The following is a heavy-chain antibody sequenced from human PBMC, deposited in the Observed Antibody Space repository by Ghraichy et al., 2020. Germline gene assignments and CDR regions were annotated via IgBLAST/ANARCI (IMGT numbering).Heavy chain of an antibody. CDR1: GGTFSSYA. CDR3: ARDDYGDYPSQIRFDP. V-gene: IGHV1-69*13. D-gene: IGHD4-17*01. CDR2: IIPIFGTA. J-gene: IGHJ5*02. Sequence: SVKVSCKASGGTFSSYAISWVRQAPGQGLEWMGGIIPIFGTANYAQKFQGRVTITADESTSTAYMELSSLRSEDTAVYYCARDDYGDYPSQIRFDPWGQGTLVTVSS.